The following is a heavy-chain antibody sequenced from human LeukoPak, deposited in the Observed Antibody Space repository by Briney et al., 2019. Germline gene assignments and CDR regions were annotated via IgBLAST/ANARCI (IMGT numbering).Heavy chain of an antibody. Sequence: SETLSLTCTVSGGSISSYWSWIRQSPGKGLEWIGYIYFTGTTNYNPSLKSRLTISIDTSRNQFSLKLSSATAADTAIYYCVTGGSYLTKWGQGTLVTVSS. CDR1: GGSISSY. CDR3: VTGGSYLTK. J-gene: IGHJ4*02. CDR2: IYFTGTT. V-gene: IGHV4-59*01. D-gene: IGHD3-10*01.